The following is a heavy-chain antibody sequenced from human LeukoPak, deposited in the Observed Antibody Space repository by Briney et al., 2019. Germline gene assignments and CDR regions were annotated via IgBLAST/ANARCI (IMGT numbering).Heavy chain of an antibody. CDR1: GGSFSGYY. D-gene: IGHD3-10*01. J-gene: IGHJ4*02. CDR3: ARHRWYYYGSGSYI. CDR2: INHSGST. V-gene: IGHV4-34*01. Sequence: SETLSLTCAVYGGSFSGYYWSWIRQPPGKGLEWIGEINHSGSTNYNPSLKSRVTISVDTSKNQFSLKLSSVTAADTAVYYCARHRWYYYGSGSYIWGQGTLATVSS.